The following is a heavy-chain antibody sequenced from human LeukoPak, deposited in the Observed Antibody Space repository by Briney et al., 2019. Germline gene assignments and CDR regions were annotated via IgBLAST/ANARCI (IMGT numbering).Heavy chain of an antibody. CDR3: ARKTYYYDTSPAGWFDT. V-gene: IGHV3-7*01. J-gene: IGHJ5*02. CDR2: INQDGSAK. CDR1: GVTFSSYW. Sequence: GGSLRLSCAASGVTFSSYWMSWVRQAPGKGLEWVANINQDGSAKNYVDSVEGRFTISRGNSKNSLYLQMDSLRVEDTAIYYCARKTYYYDTSPAGWFDTWGQGTLGTVSS. D-gene: IGHD3-22*01.